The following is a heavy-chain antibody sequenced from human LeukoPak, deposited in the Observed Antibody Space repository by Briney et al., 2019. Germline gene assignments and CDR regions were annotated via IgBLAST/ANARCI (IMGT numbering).Heavy chain of an antibody. Sequence: PSETLSLTCTISGGSISDYFWTWVRQPAGKGLEWIGRDSATGSTNYNPSLKSRITMSVDTSKNQFSLKLSSVTAADTAVYYCARDDLVWGGNNWLDPWGQGTLVIVSS. CDR3: ARDDLVWGGNNWLDP. J-gene: IGHJ5*01. D-gene: IGHD2-8*01. CDR2: DSATGST. CDR1: GGSISDYF. V-gene: IGHV4-4*07.